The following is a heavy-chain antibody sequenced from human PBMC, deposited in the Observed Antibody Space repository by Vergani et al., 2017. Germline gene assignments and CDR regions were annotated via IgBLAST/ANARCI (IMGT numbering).Heavy chain of an antibody. CDR2: IYYRGST. CDR1: GGSISSYY. J-gene: IGHJ4*02. CDR3: ARVNEDIVATTFDY. D-gene: IGHD5-12*01. Sequence: QVQLQESGPGLVKPSETLSLTCTVSGGSISSYYWSWIRQPPGKGLEWIGYIYYRGSTNYNPSLKSRVTISVDTSMNQFSLKLSSVTAADTAVYYCARVNEDIVATTFDYWGQGTLVTVSS. V-gene: IGHV4-59*01.